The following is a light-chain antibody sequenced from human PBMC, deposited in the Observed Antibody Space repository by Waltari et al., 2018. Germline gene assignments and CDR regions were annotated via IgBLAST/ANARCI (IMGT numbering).Light chain of an antibody. CDR2: ENN. CDR3: QSYDSRNLV. J-gene: IGLJ2*01. Sequence: YTLTQPPSLSESPGRTVIISCTRRSGYIFSHDVHWFQQRPGSAPTIVIYENNLRPSGVPDRFSASIDRSSNSASLTISGLKTEDEADYYCQSYDSRNLVFGGGTKVTVL. V-gene: IGLV6-57*03. CDR1: SGYIFSHD.